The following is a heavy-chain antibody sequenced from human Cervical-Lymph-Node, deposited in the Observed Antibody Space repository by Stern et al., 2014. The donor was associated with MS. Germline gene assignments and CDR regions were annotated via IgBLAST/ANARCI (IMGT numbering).Heavy chain of an antibody. Sequence: VPLVESGGGVVQPGRPLRLSCQVSGVTFSSYAMHWVRQAPGKGLEWVAGITYDGTYDHDADSVKGRYIISRHNSKNTLFLQMNSLRTEDTAVYFCAKDRAAYYQSSGSYRSHYGRDVWGQGTTVTVSS. D-gene: IGHD3-10*01. CDR2: ITYDGTYD. J-gene: IGHJ6*02. V-gene: IGHV3-30*18. CDR1: GVTFSSYA. CDR3: AKDRAAYYQSSGSYRSHYGRDV.